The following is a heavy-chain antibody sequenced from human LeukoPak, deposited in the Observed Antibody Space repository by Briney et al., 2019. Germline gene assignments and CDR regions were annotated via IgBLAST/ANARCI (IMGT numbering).Heavy chain of an antibody. D-gene: IGHD2-2*01. CDR2: IIPIFGTA. CDR3: ASPTSRYYFDY. V-gene: IGHV1-69*13. CDR1: GGTFSSYA. Sequence: ASVKLSCKASGGTFSSYAISWVRQAPGQGLEGMGGIIPIFGTANYAQKFPGRVNINPDEFTSTAYMDLNSPRYQDTAVYYSASPTSRYYFDYCGQGTLVIVSS. J-gene: IGHJ4*02.